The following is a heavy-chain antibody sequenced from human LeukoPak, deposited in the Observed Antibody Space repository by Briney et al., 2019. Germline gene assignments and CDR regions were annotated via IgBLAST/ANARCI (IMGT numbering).Heavy chain of an antibody. CDR1: GGXISSSRYY. CDR2: IYYSGST. V-gene: IGHV4-39*01. J-gene: IGHJ4*02. Sequence: SETLSLTCTVSGGXISSSRYYWGWIRQPPGKGLEWIGSIYYSGSTYYNPSLKSRVTISVDTSKNQFSLKLSSVTAADTAVYYSARHGSTNWYYYDSSGYPDYWGQGTLVTVSS. CDR3: ARHGSTNWYYYDSSGYPDY. D-gene: IGHD3-22*01.